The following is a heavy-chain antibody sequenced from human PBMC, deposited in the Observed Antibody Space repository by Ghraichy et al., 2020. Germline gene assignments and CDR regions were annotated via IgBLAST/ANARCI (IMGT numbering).Heavy chain of an antibody. V-gene: IGHV4-34*01. CDR3: ATRPKYYYDSSGTFDY. CDR1: GGSFSGYY. CDR2: INHSGST. D-gene: IGHD3-22*01. Sequence: SETLSLTCAVYGGSFSGYYWSWIRQPPGKGLEWIGEINHSGSTNYNPSLKSRVTISVDTSKNQFSLKLSSVTAADTAVYYCATRPKYYYDSSGTFDYWGQGTLVTVSS. J-gene: IGHJ4*02.